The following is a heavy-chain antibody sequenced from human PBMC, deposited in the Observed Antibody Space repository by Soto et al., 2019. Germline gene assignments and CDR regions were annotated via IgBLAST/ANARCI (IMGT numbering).Heavy chain of an antibody. Sequence: SETLSLTCTVSGDSIYIGGYYWTWIRQHPGKGLEWIGYIYHTGKTYYNPSLESRVTMSVDTSKNQFSLKLASVTAADTAVYYCARDGSRTYNWIDPWDQGTLVTVSS. CDR3: ARDGSRTYNWIDP. V-gene: IGHV4-31*03. CDR1: GDSIYIGGYY. J-gene: IGHJ5*02. CDR2: IYHTGKT. D-gene: IGHD2-2*01.